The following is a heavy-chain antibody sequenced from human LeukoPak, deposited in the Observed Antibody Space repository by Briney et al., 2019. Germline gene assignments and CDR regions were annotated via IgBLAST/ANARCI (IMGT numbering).Heavy chain of an antibody. CDR1: GFTFNSCA. V-gene: IGHV3-30*04. D-gene: IGHD3-10*01. CDR3: AKDRQRFGELLPFDY. CDR2: ISFDGGKK. Sequence: GGSLRLSCAASGFTFNSCAIHWVRQAPGKGLQWMAVISFDGGKKNYADSVKGRFTISRDNSKNTLYLQMNSLRAEDTAVYYCAKDRQRFGELLPFDYWGQGTLVTVSS. J-gene: IGHJ4*02.